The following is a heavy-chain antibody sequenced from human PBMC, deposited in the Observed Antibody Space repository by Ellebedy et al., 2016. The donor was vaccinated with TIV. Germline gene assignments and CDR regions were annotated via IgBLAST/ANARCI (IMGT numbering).Heavy chain of an antibody. V-gene: IGHV3-53*01. CDR3: ARVDLGLAFDY. CDR1: GFSLSSNY. J-gene: IGHJ4*02. Sequence: GESLKISCAVSGFSLSSNYMSWVRQAPGKGLEWVSIIYSAGNTYYADSVKGRFTISRDTSKNTVFLQMNRLRVEDTAVYYCARVDLGLAFDYWGRGTLVTVSS. CDR2: IYSAGNT. D-gene: IGHD3/OR15-3a*01.